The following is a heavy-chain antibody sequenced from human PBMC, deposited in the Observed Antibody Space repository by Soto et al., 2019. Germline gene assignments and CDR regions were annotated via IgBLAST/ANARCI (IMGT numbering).Heavy chain of an antibody. D-gene: IGHD2-15*01. CDR2: IYNSGST. CDR3: ARVVVAAQGGWCDP. Sequence: SETLSLTCAVSGCSISSGDYCWSWIRQPPGKGREWVGYIYNSGSTHYNPSLKSRVTISVDRSKNQFSLKLTSVTAADTAVYYCARVVVAAQGGWCDPWGQGTLVTVSS. CDR1: GCSISSGDYC. J-gene: IGHJ5*02. V-gene: IGHV4-30-2*01.